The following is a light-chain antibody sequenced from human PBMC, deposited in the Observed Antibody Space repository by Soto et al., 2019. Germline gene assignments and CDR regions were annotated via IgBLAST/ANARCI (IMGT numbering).Light chain of an antibody. CDR1: ASNIGASYD. CDR3: QSYDYNLSGVL. CDR2: GNF. J-gene: IGLJ2*01. Sequence: QSVLTQPPSVSAAPGQRVTISCAGSASNIGASYDVHWYQQVPGTAPKLLIYGNFNRPSGVPDRFSGSKSGTSASLAITGLQAEDEADYYCQSYDYNLSGVLFGGGTQLTVL. V-gene: IGLV1-40*01.